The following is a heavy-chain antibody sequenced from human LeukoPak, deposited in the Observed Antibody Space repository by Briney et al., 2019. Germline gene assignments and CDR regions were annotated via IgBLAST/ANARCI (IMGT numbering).Heavy chain of an antibody. CDR2: IYPGDSDT. CDR3: ATLGLTGLDY. D-gene: IGHD3-9*01. Sequence: GESLKISCKASGYNFSTYWIAWARLMPGKGLEWMGIIYPGDSDTRYSPSFQGQVTISADKSISTAYLQWSSLKASDTAMYYCATLGLTGLDYWGQGTLVTVSS. CDR1: GYNFSTYW. J-gene: IGHJ4*02. V-gene: IGHV5-51*01.